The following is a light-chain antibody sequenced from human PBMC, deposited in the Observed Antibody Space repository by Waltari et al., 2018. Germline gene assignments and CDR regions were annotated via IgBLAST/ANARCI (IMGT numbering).Light chain of an antibody. CDR2: DVD. Sequence: QSALTQTATGSGSPGQSITISCSGASRDIGTYNLVSWYQQHPGKAPTLIVYDVDKRPSGVSNRFSGSKSGNTAFLTISGLQTADEADYYCCSYAGSAVSVFGGGTKLTVL. CDR3: CSYAGSAVSV. V-gene: IGLV2-23*02. J-gene: IGLJ3*02. CDR1: SRDIGTYNL.